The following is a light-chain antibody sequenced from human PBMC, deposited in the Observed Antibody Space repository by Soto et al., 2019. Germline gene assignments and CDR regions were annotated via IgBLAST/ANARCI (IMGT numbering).Light chain of an antibody. Sequence: DIQMTQFPSSLSVSIGDRVTITCRASQGIRNDLGWYQQKPGKAPKRLIYAASSLQSGVPSRFSGSGSGTEFTLAISSLQPEDSATFYCLQHSTYPLTFGQGTKVEIK. CDR3: LQHSTYPLT. CDR1: QGIRND. V-gene: IGKV1-17*01. CDR2: AAS. J-gene: IGKJ1*01.